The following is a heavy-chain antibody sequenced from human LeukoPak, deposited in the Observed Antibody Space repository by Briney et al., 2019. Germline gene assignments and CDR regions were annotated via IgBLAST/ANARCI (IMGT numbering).Heavy chain of an antibody. Sequence: ASVKVSCTSSGYTFTSYDINWVRQATGQGLEWMGWMNPNSGNTGYAQKFQGRVTMTRNTSISTAYMELSSLRSEDTAVYYCARYGPLYYYYYYMDVWGKGTTVTVSS. V-gene: IGHV1-8*02. CDR3: ARYGPLYYYYYYMDV. CDR2: MNPNSGNT. J-gene: IGHJ6*03. CDR1: GYTFTSYD. D-gene: IGHD3-10*01.